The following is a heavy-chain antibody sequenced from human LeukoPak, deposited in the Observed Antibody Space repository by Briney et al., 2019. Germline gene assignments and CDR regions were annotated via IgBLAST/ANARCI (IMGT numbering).Heavy chain of an antibody. CDR1: GGTFSSYA. CDR2: IIPIFGTA. D-gene: IGHD4-17*01. V-gene: IGHV1-69*13. J-gene: IGHJ5*02. Sequence: ASVKVSCMASGGTFSSYAISWVRQAPGQGLEWMGGIIPIFGTANYAQKFQGRVTITADESTSTAYMELSSLRSEDTAVYCCAVNDYGENWFDPWGQGTLVTVSS. CDR3: AVNDYGENWFDP.